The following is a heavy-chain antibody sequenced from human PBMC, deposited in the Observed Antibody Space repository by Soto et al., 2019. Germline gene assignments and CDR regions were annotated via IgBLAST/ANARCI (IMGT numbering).Heavy chain of an antibody. CDR3: ARDKITGLFDY. Sequence: SETLFLTCAVYGGSFSGYYWSWIRQPPGKGLEWIGEINHSGSTNYNPSLKSRVTISVDTSKNQFSLKLTSVTAADTAVYYCARDKITGLFDYWGQGTLVTAPQ. D-gene: IGHD2-8*02. V-gene: IGHV4-34*01. J-gene: IGHJ4*02. CDR1: GGSFSGYY. CDR2: INHSGST.